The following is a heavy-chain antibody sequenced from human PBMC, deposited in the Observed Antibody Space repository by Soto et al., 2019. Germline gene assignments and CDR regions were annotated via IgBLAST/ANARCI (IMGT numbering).Heavy chain of an antibody. CDR2: IYYSGGT. CDR3: ARAYYYDSSGYYAEGESVFPNNWFDP. D-gene: IGHD3-22*01. Sequence: PSETLSLTCTVSGGSISSGDYYWSWIRQPPGKGLEWIGYIYYSGGTYYNPSLKSRVTISVDTSKNQFSLKLSSVTAADTAVYYCARAYYYDSSGYYAEGESVFPNNWFDPWGQGTLVTVSS. CDR1: GGSISSGDYY. J-gene: IGHJ5*02. V-gene: IGHV4-30-4*01.